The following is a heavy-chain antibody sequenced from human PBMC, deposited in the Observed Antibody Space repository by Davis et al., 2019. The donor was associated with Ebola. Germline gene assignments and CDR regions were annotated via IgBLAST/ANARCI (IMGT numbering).Heavy chain of an antibody. V-gene: IGHV1-69*13. CDR1: RGTFSGYA. D-gene: IGHD4-17*01. CDR2: IIAIFCTA. Sequence: SVNVSCKASRGTFSGYAISWVRQAPGQGIEWMGGIIAIFCTANYAQKFQGRVTITADESTSTAYMELSSLRSEDTAVYYCARGGAATTVTTIHYYYYMDVWGKGTTVTVSS. J-gene: IGHJ6*03. CDR3: ARGGAATTVTTIHYYYYMDV.